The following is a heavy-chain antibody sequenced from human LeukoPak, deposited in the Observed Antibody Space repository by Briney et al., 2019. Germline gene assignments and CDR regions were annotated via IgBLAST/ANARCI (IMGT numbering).Heavy chain of an antibody. CDR1: GGTFSSYA. Sequence: ASVKVSCKASGGTFSSYAISWVRQAPGQGLEWMGWICAYNGNTNYAQKLQGRVTMTTDTSTSTAYMELRSLRSDDTAVYYCARGGYSAYEFDCWGQGTLVTVSS. J-gene: IGHJ4*02. V-gene: IGHV1-18*01. CDR3: ARGGYSAYEFDC. CDR2: ICAYNGNT. D-gene: IGHD5-12*01.